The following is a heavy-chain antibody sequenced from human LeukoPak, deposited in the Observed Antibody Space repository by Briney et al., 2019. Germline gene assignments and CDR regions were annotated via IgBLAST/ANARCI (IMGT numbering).Heavy chain of an antibody. V-gene: IGHV1-69*05. Sequence: ASVKVSYKASGGTFSSYAINWVRQAPGQGLEWVGRIIPIFGTANYAQKFQGRVTITTDESTSTAYMELSSLRSEDTAVYYCARGVSGYQGYYNMDVWDKGTTVTVSS. D-gene: IGHD3-22*01. J-gene: IGHJ6*03. CDR1: GGTFSSYA. CDR3: ARGVSGYQGYYNMDV. CDR2: IIPIFGTA.